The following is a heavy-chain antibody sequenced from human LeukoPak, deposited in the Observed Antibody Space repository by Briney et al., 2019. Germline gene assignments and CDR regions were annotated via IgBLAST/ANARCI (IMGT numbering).Heavy chain of an antibody. CDR1: GVSISSSNW. CDR2: IYHSGST. D-gene: IGHD2-15*01. CDR3: AREIVVVVAATPNAFDI. Sequence: PSGTLSLTCAVSGVSISSSNWWSWVRQPPGKGLEWIGEIYHSGSTNYNPSLKSRVTISVDKSKNQFSLKLSSVTAADTAVYYCAREIVVVVAATPNAFDIWGQGTMVTVSS. J-gene: IGHJ3*02. V-gene: IGHV4-4*02.